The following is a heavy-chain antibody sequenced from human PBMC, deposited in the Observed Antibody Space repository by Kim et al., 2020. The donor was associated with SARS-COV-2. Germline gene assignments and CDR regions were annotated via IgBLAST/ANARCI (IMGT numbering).Heavy chain of an antibody. CDR2: INTGNGDT. D-gene: IGHD2-8*01. CDR1: GYTFTSYG. Sequence: ASVKVSCKFSGYTFTSYGMTWVRQAPGQGLEWMGWINTGNGDTKYSQKFQGRVIITRDTSASTAYMDLSSLRSEDTAVYFCVRTKNLDYWGQGTLVTVSS. J-gene: IGHJ4*02. CDR3: VRTKNLDY. V-gene: IGHV1-3*04.